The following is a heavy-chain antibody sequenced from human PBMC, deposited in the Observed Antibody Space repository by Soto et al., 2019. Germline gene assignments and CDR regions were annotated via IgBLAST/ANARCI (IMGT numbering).Heavy chain of an antibody. V-gene: IGHV4-59*01. CDR1: GDSISSYY. D-gene: IGHD3-10*01. J-gene: IGHJ4*02. CDR3: ASGWGLDY. CDR2: IYYSGST. Sequence: QVQLQETGPGLVKPSETLSLTCTVSGDSISSYYWYWIRQPQGKGLEWIGYIYYSGSTNYNPSLKSRVTMSVDTPSKQFSLRLTSVTAADTAVYYCASGWGLDYWGQGTLVSVSS.